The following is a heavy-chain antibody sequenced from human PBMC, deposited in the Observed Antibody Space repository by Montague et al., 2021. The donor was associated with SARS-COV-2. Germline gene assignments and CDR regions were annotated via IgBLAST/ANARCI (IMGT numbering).Heavy chain of an antibody. V-gene: IGHV4-59*01. D-gene: IGHD3-22*01. CDR3: ARVGVITTWFYFDY. CDR1: GGSISSYY. J-gene: IGHJ4*02. Sequence: SETLSLTCTASGGSISSYYWSWIRQPPGKGLEWIGYIYYSGSTNYNPSLKSRVTISVDTSKNQFSLKLSSVTAADTAVYYCARVGVITTWFYFDYWGQGTLVTVSS. CDR2: IYYSGST.